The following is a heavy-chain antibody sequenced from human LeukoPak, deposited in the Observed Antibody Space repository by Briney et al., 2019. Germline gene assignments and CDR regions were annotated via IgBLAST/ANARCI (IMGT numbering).Heavy chain of an antibody. CDR1: GFTFSNYK. V-gene: IGHV3-48*03. CDR2: ISSGGSTM. Sequence: GSLRLSCAASGFTFSNYKMNWVRQAPGKGLEWVSFISSGGSTMYYADSVKGRFTISRDNAKNSLYLQMNSLRAEDTAVYYCARENYGGNALDAFDIWGQGTMVTVSS. J-gene: IGHJ3*02. D-gene: IGHD4-23*01. CDR3: ARENYGGNALDAFDI.